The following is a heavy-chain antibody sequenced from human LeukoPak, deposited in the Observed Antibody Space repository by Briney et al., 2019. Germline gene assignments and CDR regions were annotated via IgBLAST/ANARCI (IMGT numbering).Heavy chain of an antibody. CDR3: ARSRGPNPPIRSITMVRGGPENYYYYYMDV. V-gene: IGHV1-18*01. CDR2: ISAYNGNT. CDR1: GYTFTSYG. J-gene: IGHJ6*03. Sequence: GASVKVSCKASGYTFTSYGISWVRQAPGQGLEWMGWISAYNGNTNYAQKLQGRVTMTTDTSTSTAYMELRSLRSDDTAVYYCARSRGPNPPIRSITMVRGGPENYYYYYMDVWGKGTTVTISS. D-gene: IGHD3-10*01.